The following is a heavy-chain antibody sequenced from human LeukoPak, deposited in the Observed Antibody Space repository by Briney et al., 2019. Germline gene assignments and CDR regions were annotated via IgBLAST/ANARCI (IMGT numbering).Heavy chain of an antibody. CDR3: ARDYYDSSGYYHVGYFDY. D-gene: IGHD3-22*01. Sequence: PGGSLRLSCAASGFTFSSYWMSWVRQAPGKGLEWVANIKQDGSEKSYVDSVKGRFTISRDNAKNSLYLQMNSLRAEDTAVYYCARDYYDSSGYYHVGYFDYWGQGTLVTVSS. J-gene: IGHJ4*02. V-gene: IGHV3-7*01. CDR1: GFTFSSYW. CDR2: IKQDGSEK.